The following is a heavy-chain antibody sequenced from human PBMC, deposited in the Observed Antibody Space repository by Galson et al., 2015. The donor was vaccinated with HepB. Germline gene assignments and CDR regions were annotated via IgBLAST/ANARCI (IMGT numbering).Heavy chain of an antibody. CDR1: GFTFSSYA. Sequence: SLRLSCAASGFTFSSYAMHWVRQAPGKGLEWVAVISYDGSNKYYADSVKGRFTISRDNSKNTLYLQMNSLRAEDTAVYYCARGKTRDGYNYYFDYWGQGTLVTVSS. J-gene: IGHJ4*02. V-gene: IGHV3-30-3*01. CDR2: ISYDGSNK. CDR3: ARGKTRDGYNYYFDY. D-gene: IGHD5-24*01.